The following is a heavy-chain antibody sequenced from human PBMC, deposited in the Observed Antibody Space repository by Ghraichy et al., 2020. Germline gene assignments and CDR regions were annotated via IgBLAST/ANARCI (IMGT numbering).Heavy chain of an antibody. CDR3: AAFPSHIAAAGTFDY. J-gene: IGHJ4*02. CDR1: GFTFTSSA. Sequence: SVKVSCKASGFTFTSSAMQWVRQARGQRLEWIGWIVVGSGNTNYAQKFQERVTITRDMSTSTAYMELSSLRSEDTAVYYCAAFPSHIAAAGTFDYWGQGTLVTVSS. CDR2: IVVGSGNT. D-gene: IGHD6-13*01. V-gene: IGHV1-58*02.